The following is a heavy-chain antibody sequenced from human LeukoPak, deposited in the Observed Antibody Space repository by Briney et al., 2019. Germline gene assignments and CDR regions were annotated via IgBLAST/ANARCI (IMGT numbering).Heavy chain of an antibody. V-gene: IGHV3-7*01. CDR2: IIPDGSEI. J-gene: IGHJ4*02. CDR3: AVDLASGTYDY. D-gene: IGHD3-10*01. Sequence: PGGSLRLSCAASGFTFGSYWMSWVRQAPGKGLEWVANIIPDGSEINYMDSVKGRFTISRDNAKNSLYLQMNSLRAEDTAVYYCAVDLASGTYDYWGQGTLVTVSS. CDR1: GFTFGSYW.